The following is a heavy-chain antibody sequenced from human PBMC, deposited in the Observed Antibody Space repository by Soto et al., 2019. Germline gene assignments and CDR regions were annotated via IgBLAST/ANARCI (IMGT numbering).Heavy chain of an antibody. CDR3: ARDICSSTSCYTYLVIPMTGKLNWFDP. J-gene: IGHJ5*02. CDR2: ISCRSSYI. V-gene: IGHV3-21*01. D-gene: IGHD2-2*02. Sequence: GGSLRLSCASSGFTFSSYSMNWVRQAPGKGLEWASSISCRSSYIYYADSVKGRFTISRDNAKNSLYLQMNSLRAEDTAVYYCARDICSSTSCYTYLVIPMTGKLNWFDPWGQGTLVTASS. CDR1: GFTFSSYS.